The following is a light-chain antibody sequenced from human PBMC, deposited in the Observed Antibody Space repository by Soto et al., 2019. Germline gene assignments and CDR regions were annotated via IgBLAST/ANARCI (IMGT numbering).Light chain of an antibody. CDR3: QKCDYLPI. CDR1: HDITSS. J-gene: IGKJ3*01. CDR2: DAS. V-gene: IGKV1-33*01. Sequence: DIQMTQSPSSLSASVGDRVTITCQASHDITSSLNWYQHKPGKAPKLLIYDASILEAGVPSRFSRSGSGTDFTFTISSLHPDNVATYYCQKCDYLPIFGPGTKVDLK.